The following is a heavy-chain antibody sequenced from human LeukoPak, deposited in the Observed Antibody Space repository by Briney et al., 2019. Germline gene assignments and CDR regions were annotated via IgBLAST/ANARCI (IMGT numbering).Heavy chain of an antibody. CDR1: GYTFTNYA. V-gene: IGHV7-4-1*02. CDR3: ATFLLDSSDYDAFDI. CDR2: INTNTGNP. Sequence: GASVKVSCKASGYTFTNYAMNWVRQAPGQGLEWMGWINTNTGNPTYAQGFTGRFVFSLDTSVSTAYLQINSLKAKDTAMYYCATFLLDSSDYDAFDIWGQGTMVTVS. J-gene: IGHJ3*02. D-gene: IGHD3-22*01.